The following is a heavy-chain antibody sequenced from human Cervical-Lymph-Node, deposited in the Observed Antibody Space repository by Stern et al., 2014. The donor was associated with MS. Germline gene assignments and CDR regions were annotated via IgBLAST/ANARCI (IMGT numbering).Heavy chain of an antibody. V-gene: IGHV4-30-4*01. CDR3: ARDRYYDSAFDY. J-gene: IGHJ4*02. Sequence: QLQLQESGPGLVKPSQTLSLTCTVSGGSISSGDYYWSWIRQPPGKGLEWIGDIYYSGVSYYNPSLKSRVTISIDTSKTQYSLKLSSVTAADTAVYYCARDRYYDSAFDYWGQGSLVTVSS. CDR1: GGSISSGDYY. CDR2: IYYSGVS. D-gene: IGHD3-22*01.